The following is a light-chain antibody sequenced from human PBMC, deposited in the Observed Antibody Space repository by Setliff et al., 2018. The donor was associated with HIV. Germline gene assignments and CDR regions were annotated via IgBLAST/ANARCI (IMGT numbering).Light chain of an antibody. V-gene: IGLV2-18*02. Sequence: QSALTQPPSVSGSPGQSVTISCTGTSSDVGSSNRVSWYQQPPGTAPRLMIYEVSSRPSGVPDRFSGSKSGNTASLTISGLQAEDEADYYCQSYDSSLSGYVFGTGTKVTVL. CDR1: SSDVGSSNR. CDR3: QSYDSSLSGYV. CDR2: EVS. J-gene: IGLJ1*01.